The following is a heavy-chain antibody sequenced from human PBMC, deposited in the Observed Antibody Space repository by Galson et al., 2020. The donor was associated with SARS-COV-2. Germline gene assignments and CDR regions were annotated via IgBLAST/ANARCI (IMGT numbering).Heavy chain of an antibody. J-gene: IGHJ3*01. CDR1: GDSVSSNSAA. D-gene: IGHD6-13*01. CDR2: TYYRSQWST. CDR3: AGRVAGAGSVHF. Sequence: SQTLSLSCAISGDSVSSNSAAWNWIRQSPSRGLEWLGRTYYRSQWSTDYAVSVKSRITINPDTSKNQFSLQLNSVTPEDTAIYYCAGRVAGAGSVHFCGQGAMVIVSS. V-gene: IGHV6-1*01.